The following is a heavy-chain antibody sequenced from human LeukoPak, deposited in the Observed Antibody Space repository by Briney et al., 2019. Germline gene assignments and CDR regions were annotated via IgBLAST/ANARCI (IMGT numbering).Heavy chain of an antibody. V-gene: IGHV1-2*02. CDR1: GYTFTGYY. Sequence: GASVKVSCKASGYTFTGYYMHWVRQAPGQGLEWMGWINPNSGGTNYARKFQGRVTMTRDTSISTAYMELSRLRSDDTAVYYCARGGSYYLTPIDYWGQGTLVTVSS. D-gene: IGHD3-10*01. CDR2: INPNSGGT. CDR3: ARGGSYYLTPIDY. J-gene: IGHJ4*02.